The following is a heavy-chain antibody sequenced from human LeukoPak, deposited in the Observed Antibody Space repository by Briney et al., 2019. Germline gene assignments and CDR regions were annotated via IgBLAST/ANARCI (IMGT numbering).Heavy chain of an antibody. J-gene: IGHJ4*02. CDR2: IYHSGST. D-gene: IGHD6-19*01. Sequence: SETLSLTCTVSGGSISSYYWSWIRQPPGKGLEWIGSIYHSGSTYYNPSLKSRVTISVDTSKNQFSLKLSSVTAADTAVYYCASLAVAGPIDYWGQGTLVTVSS. CDR1: GGSISSYY. CDR3: ASLAVAGPIDY. V-gene: IGHV4-59*08.